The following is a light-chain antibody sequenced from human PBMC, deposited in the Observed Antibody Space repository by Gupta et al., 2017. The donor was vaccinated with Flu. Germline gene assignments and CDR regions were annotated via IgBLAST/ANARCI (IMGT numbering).Light chain of an antibody. CDR2: VAS. CDR1: QTLASDF. CDR3: QQDGRSPRT. J-gene: IGKJ1*01. V-gene: IGKV3-20*01. Sequence: VTLSLLPRKRSTPSCRASQTLASDFLGWYQQKPGQAPRFLIYVASNRAAGIPDRFSGSGSGTDFTLTISRLEPDDFAVYFCQQDGRSPRTFGQGTTVEIK.